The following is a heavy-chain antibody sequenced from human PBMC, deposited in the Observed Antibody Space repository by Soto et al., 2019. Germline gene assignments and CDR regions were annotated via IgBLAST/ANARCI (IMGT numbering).Heavy chain of an antibody. Sequence: PGESLKISCAASGFTFSSYEMNWVRQAPGKGLEWVSYISSSGSTIYYADSVKGRFTISRDNAKNSLYLQMNSLRAEDTAVYYCASRKLRFLEWFYYGMDVWGQGTTVTVSS. J-gene: IGHJ6*02. D-gene: IGHD3-3*01. V-gene: IGHV3-48*03. CDR2: ISSSGSTI. CDR3: ASRKLRFLEWFYYGMDV. CDR1: GFTFSSYE.